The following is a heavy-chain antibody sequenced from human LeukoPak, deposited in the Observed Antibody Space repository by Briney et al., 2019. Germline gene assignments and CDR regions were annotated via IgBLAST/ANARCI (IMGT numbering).Heavy chain of an antibody. V-gene: IGHV1-8*01. J-gene: IGHJ4*02. CDR1: GYTFTNDD. CDR3: ARNASGTGYTA. Sequence: ASVKVSCKASGYTFTNDDISWVRQATGQGLEWIGKMNPNSGNTGYAQKFQGRATMTRSTSVSTVHMELNSLTSEDTAVYFCARNASGTGYTAWGQGTLVTVSS. D-gene: IGHD3-9*01. CDR2: MNPNSGNT.